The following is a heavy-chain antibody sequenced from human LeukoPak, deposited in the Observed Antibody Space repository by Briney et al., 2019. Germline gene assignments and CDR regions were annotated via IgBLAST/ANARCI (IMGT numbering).Heavy chain of an antibody. V-gene: IGHV3-48*04. J-gene: IGHJ4*02. CDR1: GFTFSSYS. CDR3: ARKARSSSSNWYYFDY. CDR2: ISSSGSTI. D-gene: IGHD2-2*01. Sequence: GGSLRLSCAASGFTFSSYSMNWVRQAPGKGLEWVSYISSSGSTIYYAGSVKGRFTISRDNAKNSLYLQMNSLRAEDTAVYHCARKARSSSSNWYYFDYWGQGTLVTVSS.